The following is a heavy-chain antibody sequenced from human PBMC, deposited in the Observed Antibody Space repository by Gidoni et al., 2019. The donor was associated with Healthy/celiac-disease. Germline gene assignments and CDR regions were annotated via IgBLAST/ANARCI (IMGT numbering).Heavy chain of an antibody. D-gene: IGHD3-9*01. CDR2: ISSSSSYI. Sequence: EVQLVESGGGLVKPGGSLRLSCAASGFTFSSYSMNWVRQAPGKGLEWVSSISSSSSYIYYADSVKGRFTISRDNAKNSLYLQMNSLRAEDTAVYYCARAGHYDILTGYSYYFDYWGQGTMVTVSS. CDR3: ARAGHYDILTGYSYYFDY. J-gene: IGHJ4*02. CDR1: GFTFSSYS. V-gene: IGHV3-21*01.